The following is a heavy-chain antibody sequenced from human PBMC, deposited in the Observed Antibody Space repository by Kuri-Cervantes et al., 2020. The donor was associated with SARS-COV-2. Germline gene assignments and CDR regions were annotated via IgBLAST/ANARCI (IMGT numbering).Heavy chain of an antibody. CDR3: AKDSNYYGSGSYLDY. CDR2: ISWNSGSI. Sequence: GGSLRLSCAASGFTFDDYAMHWVRQAPGKGLEWVSGISWNSGSIGYADSVKGRFTISRDNAKNSLYLQMNSLRAEDIALYYCAKDSNYYGSGSYLDYWGQGTLVTVSS. CDR1: GFTFDDYA. V-gene: IGHV3-9*03. J-gene: IGHJ4*02. D-gene: IGHD3-10*01.